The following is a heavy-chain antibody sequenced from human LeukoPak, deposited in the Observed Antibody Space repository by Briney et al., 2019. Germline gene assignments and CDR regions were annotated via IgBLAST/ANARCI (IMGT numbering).Heavy chain of an antibody. CDR2: IRSRDGTV. Sequence: GGSLRLSCVASGFTFNYYSMNWARRAPGKGLEWISYIRSRDGTVSYADSVEGRFTISTDTAKTSLFLQMNGLSADDTAVYYCVRDQAYAFDIWGQGTMVTVSS. CDR1: GFTFNYYS. CDR3: VRDQAYAFDI. V-gene: IGHV3-48*01. J-gene: IGHJ3*02.